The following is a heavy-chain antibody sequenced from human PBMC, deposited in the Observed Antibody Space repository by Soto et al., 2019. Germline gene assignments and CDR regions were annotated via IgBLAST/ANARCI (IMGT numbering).Heavy chain of an antibody. V-gene: IGHV3-7*05. CDR3: PRDFGATRRESAVGYYYHYGMDV. D-gene: IGHD2-2*01. J-gene: IGHJ6*02. Sequence: EVQLVESGGGLVQPGGSLRLSCAASEFTFSSYWMNWVRQAPGKGLEWVANIKEDGSEKYYVDSVKGRFTISRDNAKNSLYPQMNSLRGEDTAVYYSPRDFGATRRESAVGYYYHYGMDVWGQGTTVTV. CDR2: IKEDGSEK. CDR1: EFTFSSYW.